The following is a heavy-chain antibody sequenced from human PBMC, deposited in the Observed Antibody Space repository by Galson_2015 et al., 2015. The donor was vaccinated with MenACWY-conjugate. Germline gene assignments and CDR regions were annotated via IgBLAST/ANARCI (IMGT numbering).Heavy chain of an antibody. V-gene: IGHV1-69*04. J-gene: IGHJ5*02. CDR3: ARDYEDNSENYFGPTRWFDP. CDR2: IIPILNIV. CDR1: GGTFTKYA. D-gene: IGHD1-7*01. Sequence: SVKVSCKASGGTFTKYAISWVRQAPGQGLEWMGRIIPILNIVNYAQKFQGRVTITADESTSTASMELSSLRSDDTAVYYCARDYEDNSENYFGPTRWFDPWGQVHLFTVSS.